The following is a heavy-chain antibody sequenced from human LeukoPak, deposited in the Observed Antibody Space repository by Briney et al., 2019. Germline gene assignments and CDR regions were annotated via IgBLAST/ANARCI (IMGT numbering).Heavy chain of an antibody. Sequence: AGSLRLSCVTSGFRFSGFGMHWVRQTPGKGLDRVAFISFDGSKEFYPDSVRGRFTVSRDNSRDSLYLQMNSLKSEDTGVYYCVKDQGGVVAGPTSGPFDYWGQGILVTVSA. V-gene: IGHV3-30*02. J-gene: IGHJ4*02. D-gene: IGHD6-19*01. CDR2: ISFDGSKE. CDR1: GFRFSGFG. CDR3: VKDQGGVVAGPTSGPFDY.